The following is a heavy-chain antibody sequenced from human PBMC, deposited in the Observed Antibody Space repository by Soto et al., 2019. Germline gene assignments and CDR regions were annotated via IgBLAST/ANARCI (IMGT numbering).Heavy chain of an antibody. Sequence: QVQLVQSGAEVKKPGSSVKVSCKASGGTFSSYAISWVRQAPGQGLEWMGGIIPIFGTANYAQKFQGRVKITADKSTSTAYMELSSLRSEDTAVYYCARDQGRMTTDPVGMDVWGQGTTVTVSS. CDR3: ARDQGRMTTDPVGMDV. D-gene: IGHD4-4*01. CDR2: IIPIFGTA. J-gene: IGHJ6*02. V-gene: IGHV1-69*06. CDR1: GGTFSSYA.